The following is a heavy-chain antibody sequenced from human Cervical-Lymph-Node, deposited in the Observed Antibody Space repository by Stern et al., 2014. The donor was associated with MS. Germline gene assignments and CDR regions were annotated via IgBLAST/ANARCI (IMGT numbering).Heavy chain of an antibody. CDR2: ISADSGNT. CDR3: ARDKMHAFDY. Sequence: QVQLVESGTEVKKPGASVLVSCKASGYTFTTYGITWVRQAPGQGLEWMGWISADSGNTKYAQKFQDRLNMTRDTTTGSAYMEVRSLRSEDTAVYYCARDKMHAFDYWGQGTQVTVPS. V-gene: IGHV1-18*01. J-gene: IGHJ4*02. CDR1: GYTFTTYG. D-gene: IGHD2-8*01.